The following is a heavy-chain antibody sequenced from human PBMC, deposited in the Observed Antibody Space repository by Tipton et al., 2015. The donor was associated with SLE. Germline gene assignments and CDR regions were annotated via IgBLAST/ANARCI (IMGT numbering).Heavy chain of an antibody. J-gene: IGHJ2*01. CDR1: GYSISSGYY. D-gene: IGHD3-22*01. V-gene: IGHV4-38-2*01. Sequence: LRLSCAVSGYSISSGYYWGWIRQPPGKGLEWIGSIYHSGSTYYNPSLKSRLTISVDTSKNQFSLKLSSVTAAATAVYYCASAVVVNNDWYFDLWGRGTLVTVSS. CDR3: ASAVVVNNDWYFDL. CDR2: IYHSGST.